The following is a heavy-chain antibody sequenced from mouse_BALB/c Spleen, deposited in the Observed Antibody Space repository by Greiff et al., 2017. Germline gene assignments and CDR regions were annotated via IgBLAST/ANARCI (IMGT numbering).Heavy chain of an antibody. CDR2: IRSKSNNYAT. CDR3: VSGGYDYDYAMDY. J-gene: IGHJ4*01. V-gene: IGHV10-1*02. CDR1: GFTFNTYA. Sequence: EVQLVESGGGLVQPKGSLKLSCAASGFTFNTYAMNWVRQAPGKGLEWVARIRSKSNNYATYYADSVKDRFTISRDDSQSMLYLQMNNLKTEDTAMYYCVSGGYDYDYAMDYWGQGTSVTVSS. D-gene: IGHD2-4*01.